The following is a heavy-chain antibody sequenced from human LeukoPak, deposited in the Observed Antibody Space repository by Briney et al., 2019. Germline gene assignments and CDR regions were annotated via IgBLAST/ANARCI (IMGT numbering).Heavy chain of an antibody. CDR3: ARVMGRYCSSTSCYVDY. CDR1: GVTFGSYA. J-gene: IGHJ4*02. CDR2: ISYDGSNK. D-gene: IGHD2-2*01. V-gene: IGHV3-30*04. Sequence: GGSLRLSCAASGVTFGSYAMHWVRQAPGKGLEWVAVISYDGSNKYYADSVKGRFTISRDNSKNTLYLQMNSLRAEDTAVYYCARVMGRYCSSTSCYVDYWGQGTLVTVSS.